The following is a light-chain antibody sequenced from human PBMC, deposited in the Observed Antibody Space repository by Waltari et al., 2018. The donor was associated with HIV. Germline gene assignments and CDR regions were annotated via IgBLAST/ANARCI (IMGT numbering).Light chain of an antibody. CDR1: SSNIRAGYD. CDR3: QSYDSALSGSV. CDR2: AND. Sequence: QSVLTQPPSVSGAPGQRVTISCTGSSSNIRAGYDVPWYQQLPGTAPKLVIYANDNRPSGVPDRFSGSKSGTSASLAITGLQAEDDADYYCQSYDSALSGSVFGGGTKLTVL. V-gene: IGLV1-40*01. J-gene: IGLJ2*01.